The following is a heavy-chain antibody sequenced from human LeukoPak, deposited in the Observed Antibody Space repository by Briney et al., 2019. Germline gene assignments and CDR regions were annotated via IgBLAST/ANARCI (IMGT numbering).Heavy chain of an antibody. CDR1: GFTFSRYG. D-gene: IGHD4-23*01. J-gene: IGHJ4*02. Sequence: GGSLRLSCAASGFTFSRYGMHWVRQAPGKGREWVAVIWFDGSNKYYADSVKGRFTISRDNSKNTLFLQIDSLRAEDTAMYYCARDRETYGANSPFDYWGRGTLVTVSS. V-gene: IGHV3-33*01. CDR3: ARDRETYGANSPFDY. CDR2: IWFDGSNK.